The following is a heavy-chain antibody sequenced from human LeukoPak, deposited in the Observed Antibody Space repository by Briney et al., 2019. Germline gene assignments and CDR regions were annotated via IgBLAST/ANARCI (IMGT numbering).Heavy chain of an antibody. CDR2: IRSKANSYAT. CDR1: GFTFSGSA. Sequence: GGSLRLSCEASGFTFSGSAMHWVRLASGKGREWVGRIRSKANSYATAYAASVKGRFTISRDDSKNTADLQMNSLKTEDTAVYYCTRHPDAFGIWGQGTMVTVSS. CDR3: TRHPDAFGI. J-gene: IGHJ3*02. V-gene: IGHV3-73*01.